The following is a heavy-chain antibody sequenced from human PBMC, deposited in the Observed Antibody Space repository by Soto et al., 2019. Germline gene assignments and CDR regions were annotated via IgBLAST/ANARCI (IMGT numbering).Heavy chain of an antibody. J-gene: IGHJ4*02. Sequence: SETLSLTCTVSGGSISSGGYYWSWIRQHPGKGLEWIGYIYYSGSTYYNPSLKSRVTISVDTSKNQFSLKLSSVTAADTAVYYCARVGNPYDSLFDYWGQGTLVTVSS. V-gene: IGHV4-31*03. CDR2: IYYSGST. D-gene: IGHD3-3*01. CDR1: GGSISSGGYY. CDR3: ARVGNPYDSLFDY.